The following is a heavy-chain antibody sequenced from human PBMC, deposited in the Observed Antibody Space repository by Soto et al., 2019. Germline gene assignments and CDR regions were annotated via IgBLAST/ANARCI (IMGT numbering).Heavy chain of an antibody. CDR2: ISYDGTNK. Sequence: QVQLVESGGGVVQPGRSLRLSCAASGFTFSVHGMHWVRQAPGKGLGWVALISYDGTNKYYADSVKGRFTISRDNSKNTLYLEINSLRAEDTAVYYCALSPEDYNDDVMDVWGQGTTVTVSS. CDR3: ALSPEDYNDDVMDV. CDR1: GFTFSVHG. J-gene: IGHJ6*02. V-gene: IGHV3-30*03.